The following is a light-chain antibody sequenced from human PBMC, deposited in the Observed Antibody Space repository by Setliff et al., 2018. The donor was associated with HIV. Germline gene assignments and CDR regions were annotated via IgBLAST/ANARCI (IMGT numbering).Light chain of an antibody. V-gene: IGLV2-14*03. CDR1: SSDVGRYDY. Sequence: SVLTQPASVSGSPGQSVTISCTGTSSDVGRYDYVSWYQQHPGKAPKLMIYAVTNRPSGVSNRFSGSKSGNTASLPISGLQAGDEADYYCSSYTTSSTKNVFGTGTKVTVL. CDR2: AVT. J-gene: IGLJ1*01. CDR3: SSYTTSSTKNV.